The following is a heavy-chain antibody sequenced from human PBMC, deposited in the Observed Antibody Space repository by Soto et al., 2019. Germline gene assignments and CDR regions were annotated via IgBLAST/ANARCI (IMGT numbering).Heavy chain of an antibody. D-gene: IGHD2-2*02. CDR3: ARVIMPQSYSGCYSECHGMDV. J-gene: IGHJ6*02. Sequence: QVQLVESGGDVVQPGRSLRLSCAASGFIFSNYGMHWVRQAPGKGLEWVAVIRHDSDRSHIYYADSVKGRFTISRDNSKKTLFRQMNDLRAEATAVYYCARVIMPQSYSGCYSECHGMDVWAQGTTVTVSS. V-gene: IGHV3-33*01. CDR1: GFIFSNYG. CDR2: IRHDSDRSHI.